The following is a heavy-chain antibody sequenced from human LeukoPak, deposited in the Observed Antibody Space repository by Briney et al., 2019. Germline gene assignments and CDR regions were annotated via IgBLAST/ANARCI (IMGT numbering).Heavy chain of an antibody. CDR1: GYTFTSYT. CDR3: ARCGYSDAWSCDH. D-gene: IGHD5-18*01. J-gene: IGHJ5*02. Sequence: ASVKVSCKASGYTFTSYTIHWVRQAPGQRLEWMGWINTGNGNTEYSQKVQGRVTVTTDTSASTAYMELSSLRSEHTAVYYCARCGYSDAWSCDHWGQGTLVTVSS. CDR2: INTGNGNT. V-gene: IGHV1-3*04.